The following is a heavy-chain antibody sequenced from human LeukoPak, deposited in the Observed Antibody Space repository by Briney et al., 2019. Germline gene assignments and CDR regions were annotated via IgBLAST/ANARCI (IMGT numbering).Heavy chain of an antibody. D-gene: IGHD6-13*01. CDR3: ARDNQPLGYSSSWYTDFFAYYYGMDV. CDR1: GDSVSSNSAA. J-gene: IGHJ6*02. CDR2: TYYRSKWYN. V-gene: IGHV6-1*01. Sequence: SQTLSLTCAISGDSVSSNSAAWNWIRQSPSRGLEWLGRTYYRSKWYNDYAVPVKSRITINPDTSKNQFSLQLNSVTPEDTAVYYCARDNQPLGYSSSWYTDFFAYYYGMDVWGQGTTVTVSS.